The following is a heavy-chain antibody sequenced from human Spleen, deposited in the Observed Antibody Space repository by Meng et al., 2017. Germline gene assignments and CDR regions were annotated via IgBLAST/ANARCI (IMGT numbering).Heavy chain of an antibody. CDR3: ARDEDISAAGKLFGDY. Sequence: GQLVQSGPEGKKPGASVKLSCKPSGYTFAAYWIHWVRRAPGQGLEWMGRINPKSGDTHYAQKFQARVTMTGDTSISTAYMELSGLRSDDTAMYYCARDEDISAAGKLFGDYWGQGTLVTVSS. V-gene: IGHV1-2*06. CDR1: GYTFAAYW. CDR2: INPKSGDT. J-gene: IGHJ4*02. D-gene: IGHD6-25*01.